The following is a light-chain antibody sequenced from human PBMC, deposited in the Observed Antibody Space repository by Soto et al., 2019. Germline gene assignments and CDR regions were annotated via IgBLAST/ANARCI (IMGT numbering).Light chain of an antibody. CDR1: SSDVGAYVY. CDR2: DVS. CDR3: CSYAGSQTWV. J-gene: IGLJ3*02. Sequence: QSALTQPRSVSGSPGQSVTISCTGTSSDVGAYVYVSWYQQHPGKAPKLIIYDVSKRPSGVPDRFSGSKSGNTASLTISGLQAEDAADYYCCSYAGSQTWVFGGGTKVTVL. V-gene: IGLV2-11*01.